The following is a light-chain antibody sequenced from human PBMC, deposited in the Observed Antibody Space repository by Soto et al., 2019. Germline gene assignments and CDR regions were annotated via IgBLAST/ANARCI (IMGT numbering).Light chain of an antibody. CDR2: DAS. V-gene: IGKV3-11*01. Sequence: EIVLTQSPATLSLSPGERATLSCRASQTVSSYLLWYQQKPRQAPRLLIYDASNRASGTPARFSGSGSETDFTLTISSLEPEDFAVYYCQHRMNWPLTFGQGTRLKIK. CDR3: QHRMNWPLT. CDR1: QTVSSY. J-gene: IGKJ5*01.